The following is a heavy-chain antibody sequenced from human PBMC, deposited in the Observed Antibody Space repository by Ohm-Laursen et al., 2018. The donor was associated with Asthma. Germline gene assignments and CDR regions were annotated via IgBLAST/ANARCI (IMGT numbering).Heavy chain of an antibody. Sequence: SLRLSCTASGFTFSDYYMSWIRQAPGKGLEWVSYISSSSSYTNYADSVKGRFTISRDKAKNSLYLQMNSLRAEDTAVYYCARDIPSYYDFWSGYLGYYGMDVWGQGTTVTVSS. V-gene: IGHV3-11*06. CDR1: GFTFSDYY. CDR3: ARDIPSYYDFWSGYLGYYGMDV. J-gene: IGHJ6*02. CDR2: ISSSSSYT. D-gene: IGHD3-3*01.